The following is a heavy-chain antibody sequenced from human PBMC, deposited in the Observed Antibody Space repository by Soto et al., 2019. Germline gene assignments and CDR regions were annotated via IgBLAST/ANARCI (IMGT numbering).Heavy chain of an antibody. Sequence: GGSLRLSCAASGFTFSDYYMSWIRQAPGKGLEWVSYISSSSSYTNNADSVKGRFTISRDNANNSLYLQMNSLRAEDTAVYYCARVYFDTSGHPLGYFDYWGQGTLVTVS. CDR1: GFTFSDYY. D-gene: IGHD3-22*01. CDR3: ARVYFDTSGHPLGYFDY. V-gene: IGHV3-11*05. CDR2: ISSSSSYT. J-gene: IGHJ4*02.